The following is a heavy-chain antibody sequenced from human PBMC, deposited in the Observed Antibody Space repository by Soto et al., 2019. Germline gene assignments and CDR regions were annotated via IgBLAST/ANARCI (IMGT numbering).Heavy chain of an antibody. J-gene: IGHJ4*02. CDR1: GGTFSSYA. CDR3: ARGSRIAVAGSIDY. D-gene: IGHD6-19*01. CDR2: IIPIFGTA. Sequence: QVQLVQSGAEVKKPGSSVKVSRKASGGTFSSYAISWVRQAPGQGLEWMGGIIPIFGTANYAQKFQGRVTITVDESTSTAYMELSILRSEDTAVYYCARGSRIAVAGSIDYWGQGTLVTVSS. V-gene: IGHV1-69*12.